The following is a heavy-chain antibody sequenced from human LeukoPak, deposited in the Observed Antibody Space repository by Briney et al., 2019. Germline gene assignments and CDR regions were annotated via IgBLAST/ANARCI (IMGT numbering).Heavy chain of an antibody. Sequence: ASVKVSCKASGYTFTSYYMHWVRQAPGQGLEWMGIINPSGGSTSYAQKFQGRVTMTRDTSTSTVYMELSSLSSEDTAVYYCARALPYDSSGYYSLSYYYYGMDVWGQGTTVTVSS. D-gene: IGHD3-22*01. CDR3: ARALPYDSSGYYSLSYYYYGMDV. CDR2: INPSGGST. CDR1: GYTFTSYY. J-gene: IGHJ6*02. V-gene: IGHV1-46*01.